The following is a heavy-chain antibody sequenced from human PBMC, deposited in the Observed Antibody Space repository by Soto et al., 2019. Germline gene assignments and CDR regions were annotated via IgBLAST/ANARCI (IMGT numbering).Heavy chain of an antibody. J-gene: IGHJ6*03. Sequence: PSETLSLTCAVYGGSFSGYYWSWIRQPPGKGLEWIGEINHSGSTNYNPSLKSRVTISVDTSKNQFSLRLSSVTAADTALYYCARESTYYYVLGSFYMDVWGKGTTVTVPS. D-gene: IGHD3-10*01. CDR3: ARESTYYYVLGSFYMDV. V-gene: IGHV4-34*01. CDR1: GGSFSGYY. CDR2: INHSGST.